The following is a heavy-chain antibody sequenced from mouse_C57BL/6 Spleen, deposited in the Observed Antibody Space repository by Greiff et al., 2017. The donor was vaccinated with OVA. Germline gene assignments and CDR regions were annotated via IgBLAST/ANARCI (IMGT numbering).Heavy chain of an antibody. V-gene: IGHV1-42*01. CDR2: INPSTGGT. J-gene: IGHJ2*01. Sequence: EVQLQESGPELVKPGASVKISCKASGYSFTGYYMNWVKQSPEKSLEWIGEINPSTGGTTYNQKFKAKATLTVDKSSSTAYMQLKSLTSEDSAVYYCARGYYDYDGYFDYWGQGTTLTVSS. D-gene: IGHD2-4*01. CDR3: ARGYYDYDGYFDY. CDR1: GYSFTGYY.